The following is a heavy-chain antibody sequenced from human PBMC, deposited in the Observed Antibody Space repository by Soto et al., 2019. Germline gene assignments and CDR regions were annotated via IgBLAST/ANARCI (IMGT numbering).Heavy chain of an antibody. D-gene: IGHD3-9*01. V-gene: IGHV3-23*01. J-gene: IGHJ3*02. CDR1: GFTFSSYA. Sequence: GGSLRLSCAASGFTFSSYAMSWVRQAPGKGLEWVSAISGSGGSTYYADSVKGRFTISRDYSKNTLYLQMNSLRAEDTAVYYCAKDNVLRYFDWLLGAFDIWGQGTMVTVSS. CDR2: ISGSGGST. CDR3: AKDNVLRYFDWLLGAFDI.